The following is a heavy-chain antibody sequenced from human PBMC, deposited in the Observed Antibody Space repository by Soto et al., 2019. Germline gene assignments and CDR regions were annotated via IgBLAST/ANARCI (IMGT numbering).Heavy chain of an antibody. V-gene: IGHV4-34*01. D-gene: IGHD3-22*01. CDR1: GGSFSGYY. Sequence: SETLSLTCAVYGGSFSGYYWSWIRQPPGKGLEWIGEINHSGSTYYNPSLKSRVTISVDTSKNQFSLKLSSVTAADTAVYYCARHDSDSGYYFDYWGQGTLVTVSS. J-gene: IGHJ4*02. CDR3: ARHDSDSGYYFDY. CDR2: INHSGST.